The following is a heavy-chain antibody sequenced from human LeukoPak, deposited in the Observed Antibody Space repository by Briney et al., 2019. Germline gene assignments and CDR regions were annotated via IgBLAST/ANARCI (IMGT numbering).Heavy chain of an antibody. CDR3: ARARGYAESGGYPVFDH. V-gene: IGHV3-48*04. CDR2: ISNDLVTM. D-gene: IGHD2-15*01. J-gene: IGHJ4*02. CDR1: GFTFRSFR. Sequence: GGSLRLSCEVSGFTFRSFRMNWVRQAPGKGLEWISYISNDLVTMHHADSVKGRFTISRDNSKNSLYLEVNNLRVEDTAMYYCARARGYAESGGYPVFDHWGQGVLVTVSS.